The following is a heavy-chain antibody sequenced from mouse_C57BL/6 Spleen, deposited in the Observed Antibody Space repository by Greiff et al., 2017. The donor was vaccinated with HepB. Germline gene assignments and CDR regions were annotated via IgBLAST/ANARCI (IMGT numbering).Heavy chain of an antibody. D-gene: IGHD2-4*01. J-gene: IGHJ2*01. CDR1: GYTFTSYW. Sequence: VQLQQPGAELVRPGSSVKLSCKASGYTFTSYWMHWVKQRPIQGLEWIGNIDPSDSETHYNQKFKDKATLTVDKSSSTAYMQLRSLTSEDSAVYYCARGDDYDRNYFDYWGKGTTLIVSS. CDR2: IDPSDSET. V-gene: IGHV1-52*01. CDR3: ARGDDYDRNYFDY.